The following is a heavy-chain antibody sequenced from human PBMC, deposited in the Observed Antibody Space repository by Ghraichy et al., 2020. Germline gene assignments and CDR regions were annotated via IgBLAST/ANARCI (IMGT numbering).Heavy chain of an antibody. Sequence: SETLSLTCAVYGGSFSGYYWSWIRQPPGKGLEWIGEINHSGSTNYNPSLKSRVTISVDTSKNQFSLKLSSVTAADTAVYYCARGRGYSSWPPYYMDVWGKGTTVTVSS. D-gene: IGHD5-18*01. J-gene: IGHJ6*03. CDR2: INHSGST. V-gene: IGHV4-34*01. CDR1: GGSFSGYY. CDR3: ARGRGYSSWPPYYMDV.